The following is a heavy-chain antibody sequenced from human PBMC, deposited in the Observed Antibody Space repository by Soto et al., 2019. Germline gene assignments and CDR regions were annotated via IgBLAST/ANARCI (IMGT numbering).Heavy chain of an antibody. D-gene: IGHD6-19*01. CDR2: IIPIFGTA. J-gene: IGHJ3*02. CDR1: GGTFSSYA. V-gene: IGHV1-69*01. CDR3: ARIPAVAVAGSRGAFDI. Sequence: QVQLVQSGAEVKKPGSSVKVSCKASGGTFSSYAISWVRQAPGQGLEWMGGIIPIFGTANYAQKFQGRVTITADESTSTAYRELSGLRSEDTAVYYCARIPAVAVAGSRGAFDIWGQGTMVTVSS.